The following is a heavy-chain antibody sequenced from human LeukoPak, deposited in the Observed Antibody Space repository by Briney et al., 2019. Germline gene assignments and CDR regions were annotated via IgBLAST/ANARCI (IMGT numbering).Heavy chain of an antibody. Sequence: GGSLRLSCAASGFTFDDYAMPWVRQAPGKGLERVSGISWNSGSIGYADSVKGRFTISRDNAKNSLYLQMNSLRAEDTALYYCARTRHYYDSSGYYPYYFDYWGQGTLVTVSS. CDR1: GFTFDDYA. CDR2: ISWNSGSI. V-gene: IGHV3-9*01. D-gene: IGHD3-22*01. CDR3: ARTRHYYDSSGYYPYYFDY. J-gene: IGHJ4*02.